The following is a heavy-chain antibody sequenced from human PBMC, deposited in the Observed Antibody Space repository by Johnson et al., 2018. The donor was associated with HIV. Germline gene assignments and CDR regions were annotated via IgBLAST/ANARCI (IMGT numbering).Heavy chain of an antibody. D-gene: IGHD1-26*01. CDR3: VRGSYDGDACDF. J-gene: IGHJ3*01. V-gene: IGHV3-74*01. CDR2: INSDGSST. CDR1: GFTFSSYW. Sequence: VQLVESGGGLVQPGGSLRLSCAASGFTFSSYWMHWVRQAPGKGLVWVSRINSDGSSTCYADSEKDRFPISRDNAKESLFLQVKSLTAGDSALYYCVRGSYDGDACDFWGRGTLVTVSS.